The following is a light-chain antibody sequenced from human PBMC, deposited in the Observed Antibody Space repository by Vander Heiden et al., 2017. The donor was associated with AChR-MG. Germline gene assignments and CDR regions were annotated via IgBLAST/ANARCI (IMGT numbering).Light chain of an antibody. CDR2: GAS. CDR1: RNINTY. V-gene: IGKV1-39*01. J-gene: IGKJ2*01. Sequence: DIQMNQSPLSLSGSVGDRVTITCRASRNINTYLHWYQHTPGKAPKLLVYGASTLHSGVPSRVSGSGAGADFTLTISSLQPEDVGTYYCQQSYILPYTFGQGTKVDI. CDR3: QQSYILPYT.